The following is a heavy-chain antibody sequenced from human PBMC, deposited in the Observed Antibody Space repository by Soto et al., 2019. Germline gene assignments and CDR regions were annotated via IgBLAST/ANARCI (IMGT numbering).Heavy chain of an antibody. J-gene: IGHJ4*02. CDR2: IYYSGNT. Sequence: QVQLQESGPGLVNPSQTLSLTCAVSGDSISKSGYYWSWIRQHPGQALEWIGYIYYSGNTFYNPSLKSRVSISLDTSKNQVSLKLSSVTVADTAVYYCARSRGVTGTRGPYYFHSWGQGILVAVSS. D-gene: IGHD6-19*01. V-gene: IGHV4-31*11. CDR1: GDSISKSGYY. CDR3: ARSRGVTGTRGPYYFHS.